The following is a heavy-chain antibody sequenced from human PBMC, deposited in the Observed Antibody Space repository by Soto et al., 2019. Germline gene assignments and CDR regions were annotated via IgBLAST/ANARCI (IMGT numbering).Heavy chain of an antibody. Sequence: PSETLSLTCTVSGGSISSYYWSWIRQPPGKGPEWIGYTYYSGSTNYNPSLKSRVTISVDTSKNQFSLKLSSVTAADTAVYYCARHDRNARLLPWGQGTLVTVSS. V-gene: IGHV4-59*08. J-gene: IGHJ5*02. CDR1: GGSISSYY. CDR2: TYYSGST. CDR3: ARHDRNARLLP. D-gene: IGHD3-22*01.